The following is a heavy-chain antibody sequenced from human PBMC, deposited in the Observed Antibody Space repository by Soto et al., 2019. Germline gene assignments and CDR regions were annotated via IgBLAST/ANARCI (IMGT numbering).Heavy chain of an antibody. Sequence: QVQLQESGPGLVKPSETLSLTCTVSGGSISSYYWSWIRQPPGKGLEWIGYIYYSGSTNYNPSLTSTVTRSVDTSKNQFSLKLNSMTAADTAVYYCARHNYGSGSTYFDYWGQGTLVTVSS. CDR2: IYYSGST. V-gene: IGHV4-59*08. D-gene: IGHD3-10*01. J-gene: IGHJ4*02. CDR1: GGSISSYY. CDR3: ARHNYGSGSTYFDY.